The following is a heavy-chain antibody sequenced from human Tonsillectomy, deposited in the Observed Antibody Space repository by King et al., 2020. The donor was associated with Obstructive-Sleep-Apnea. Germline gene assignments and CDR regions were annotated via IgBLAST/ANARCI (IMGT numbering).Heavy chain of an antibody. Sequence: LVESEGGLVQPGRSLRLSCAASGFSFDDYAMHWVRQAPGKGLEWVSGINWNSGYIGYADSVKGRLTISRDNAKNSLYLQMNSLRAEDTALYYCVKDRAGGVPDAFDIWGQGTMVTVSS. V-gene: IGHV3-9*01. D-gene: IGHD3-16*01. CDR3: VKDRAGGVPDAFDI. CDR1: GFSFDDYA. CDR2: INWNSGYI. J-gene: IGHJ3*02.